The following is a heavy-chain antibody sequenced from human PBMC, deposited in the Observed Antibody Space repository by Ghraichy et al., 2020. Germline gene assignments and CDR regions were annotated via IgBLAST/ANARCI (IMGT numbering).Heavy chain of an antibody. J-gene: IGHJ5*02. CDR2: TYYRSKWYN. Sequence: SETLSLTCAISGDSVSSNSAAWNWIRQSPSRGLEWLGRTYYRSKWYNDYAVSVKSRITINPDTSKNQFSLQLNSVTPEDTAVYYCARDLGSSGWYEGGWFDPWGQGTLVTVSS. D-gene: IGHD6-19*01. CDR1: GDSVSSNSAA. CDR3: ARDLGSSGWYEGGWFDP. V-gene: IGHV6-1*01.